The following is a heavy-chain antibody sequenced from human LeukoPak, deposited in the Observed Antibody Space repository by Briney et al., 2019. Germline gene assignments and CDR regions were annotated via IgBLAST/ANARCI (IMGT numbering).Heavy chain of an antibody. CDR1: GYTLTELS. Sequence: ASVKVSCKVPGYTLTELSMHWVRQAPGKGLEWMGGFDPEDGETIYAQKFQGRVTMTEDTSTDTAYMELSSLRSEDTAVYYCATTPTDFWSGRNTNNWFDPWGQGTLVTVSS. D-gene: IGHD3-3*01. CDR3: ATTPTDFWSGRNTNNWFDP. V-gene: IGHV1-24*01. J-gene: IGHJ5*02. CDR2: FDPEDGET.